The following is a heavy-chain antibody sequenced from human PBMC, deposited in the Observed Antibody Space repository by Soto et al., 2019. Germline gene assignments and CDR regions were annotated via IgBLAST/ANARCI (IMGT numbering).Heavy chain of an antibody. V-gene: IGHV3-30*18. CDR1: GFTFSSYG. J-gene: IGHJ1*01. Sequence: QVQLVESGGGVVQPGRSLRLSCAASGFTFSSYGMHWVRQAPGEGLEWVAVVTYDGSNNYYEVAVKGRFTNSRDDSKNTKYKQLNRLRAEDTAVYYDAKDSPSLAGYFKHWGQGTLITVSP. CDR3: AKDSPSLAGYFKH. D-gene: IGHD3-3*02. CDR2: VTYDGSNN.